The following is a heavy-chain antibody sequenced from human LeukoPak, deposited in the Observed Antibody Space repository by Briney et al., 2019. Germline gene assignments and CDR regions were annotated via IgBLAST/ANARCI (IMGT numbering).Heavy chain of an antibody. CDR2: ISTSGDRT. J-gene: IGHJ5*02. V-gene: IGHV3-23*01. CDR3: AREGFFAYSSGLHFGWLDP. Sequence: PGGSLRLSCAASGFTFSTYAMTWVRQAPGKGLEWVSGISTSGDRTYYADSVKGRFTISRDNSKNTLYLQMNSLRAEDTAVYYCAREGFFAYSSGLHFGWLDPWGQGTLVTVSS. D-gene: IGHD3-22*01. CDR1: GFTFSTYA.